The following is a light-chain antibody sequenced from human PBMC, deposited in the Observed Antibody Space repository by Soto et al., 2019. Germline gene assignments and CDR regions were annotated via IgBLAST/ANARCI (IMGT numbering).Light chain of an antibody. Sequence: DIQMTQSPSTLSASVGDRVTITCQANQSISTWLAWYQQEPGKAPKLLIYKASHLDSGVPSRFSGSGSGTEFTLTISSLQPDDFATYYCQQYNSYSRTFGQGTKVEIK. V-gene: IGKV1-5*03. J-gene: IGKJ1*01. CDR2: KAS. CDR1: QSISTW. CDR3: QQYNSYSRT.